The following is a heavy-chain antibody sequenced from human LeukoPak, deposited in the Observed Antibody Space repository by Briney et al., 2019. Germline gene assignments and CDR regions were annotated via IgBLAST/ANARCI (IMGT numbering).Heavy chain of an antibody. CDR2: IKSKPDGETT. V-gene: IGHV3-15*01. J-gene: IGHJ2*01. Sequence: GGSLRLSCAGSGFTFSNAWMNWVRQAPGKGQEWVGCIKSKPDGETTDYAAPVKGRFTISRDDSKNMVYVQMNSLKTDDTAVYYCATGRDFDLWGRGTLVTVSS. CDR3: ATGRDFDL. CDR1: GFTFSNAW.